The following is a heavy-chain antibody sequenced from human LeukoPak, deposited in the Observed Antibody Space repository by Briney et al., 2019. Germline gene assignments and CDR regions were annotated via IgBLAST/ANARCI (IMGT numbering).Heavy chain of an antibody. V-gene: IGHV4-30-2*01. D-gene: IGHD2-2*01. CDR1: GGSISSGGYY. CDR3: ARASVGYCSSTSCGDY. CDR2: IYHSGST. Sequence: PSQTLSLTCTVSGGSISSGGYYWSWIRQPPGKGLERIGYIYHSGSTYYNPSLKSRVTISVDRSKNQFSLKLSSVTAADTAVYYCARASVGYCSSTSCGDYWGQGTLVTVSS. J-gene: IGHJ4*02.